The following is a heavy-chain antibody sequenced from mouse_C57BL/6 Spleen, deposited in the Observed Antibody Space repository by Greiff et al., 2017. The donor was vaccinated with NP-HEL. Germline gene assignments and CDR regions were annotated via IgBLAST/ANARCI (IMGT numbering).Heavy chain of an antibody. D-gene: IGHD1-1*01. CDR3: ARSHYYDGSSYPFAY. CDR2: IYPSDSET. V-gene: IGHV1-61*01. J-gene: IGHJ3*01. Sequence: QVQLQQPGAELVRPGSSVKLSCKASGYTFTSYWMDWVKQRPGQGLEWIGNIYPSDSETHYNQKFKDKATLTVDKSSSTAYMQLSSLTSEDSAVYYGARSHYYDGSSYPFAYWGQGTLVTVSA. CDR1: GYTFTSYW.